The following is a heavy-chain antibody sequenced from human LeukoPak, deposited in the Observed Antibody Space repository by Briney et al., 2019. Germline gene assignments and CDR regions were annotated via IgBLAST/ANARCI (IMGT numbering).Heavy chain of an antibody. CDR2: IYYSGST. CDR3: ARDVEYCTNGVCYEANWFDP. D-gene: IGHD2-8*01. J-gene: IGHJ5*02. V-gene: IGHV4-59*01. Sequence: SETLSLTCTVSGGSISSYYWSWIRQPPGKGLEWIGHIYYSGSTNYNPSLKSRVTISVDTSKNQFSLKLSSVTAADTAVYYCARDVEYCTNGVCYEANWFDPWGQGTLVTVSS. CDR1: GGSISSYY.